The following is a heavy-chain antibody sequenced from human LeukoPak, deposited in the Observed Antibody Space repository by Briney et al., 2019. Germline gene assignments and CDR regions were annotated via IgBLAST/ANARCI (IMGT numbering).Heavy chain of an antibody. CDR2: ISGSGGST. D-gene: IGHD3-10*01. J-gene: IGHJ4*02. Sequence: GGSLRLSCAASGFTFSDYALNRVRQAPGKGLEWVSAISGSGGSTYYADSVKGRFTISRDNSKNTLYLQVNSLRAEDTAVYYCAKGGRGSRSYNYFDYWGQGTLVTVSS. V-gene: IGHV3-23*01. CDR1: GFTFSDYA. CDR3: AKGGRGSRSYNYFDY.